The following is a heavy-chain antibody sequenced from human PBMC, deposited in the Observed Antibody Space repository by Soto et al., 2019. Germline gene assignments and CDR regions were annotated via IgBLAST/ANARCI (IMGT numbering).Heavy chain of an antibody. Sequence: SETLSLTCTVSGGSISSYYWSWIRQPPGKGLEWIGYIYYSGSTNYNPSLKSRVTISVDTSKNQFSLKLSSVTAADTAVYYCARHLYYDILTGHDAFDIWGQGTMVTVS. D-gene: IGHD3-9*01. V-gene: IGHV4-59*08. CDR3: ARHLYYDILTGHDAFDI. CDR2: IYYSGST. CDR1: GGSISSYY. J-gene: IGHJ3*02.